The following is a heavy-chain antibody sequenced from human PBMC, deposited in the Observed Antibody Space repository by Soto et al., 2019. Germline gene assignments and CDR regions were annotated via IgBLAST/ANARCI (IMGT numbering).Heavy chain of an antibody. CDR3: ARDPIDYARPGCGDY. D-gene: IGHD4-17*01. V-gene: IGHV3-33*01. J-gene: IGHJ4*02. Sequence: QVQLVESGGGVVQPGRSLRLSCAASGFTFSSYGMHWVRQAPGKGLEWVAVIWYDGSNKYYADSVKGRFTISRDNSKNTLYLQMNSLRDEDTAVYYCARDPIDYARPGCGDYWGQGTLVTVSS. CDR1: GFTFSSYG. CDR2: IWYDGSNK.